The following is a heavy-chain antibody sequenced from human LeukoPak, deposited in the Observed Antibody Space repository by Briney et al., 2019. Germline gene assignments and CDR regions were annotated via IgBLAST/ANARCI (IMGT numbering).Heavy chain of an antibody. CDR2: ITTSSSYI. J-gene: IGHJ4*02. V-gene: IGHV3-21*04. Sequence: PGGSLRLSCAASGFTFSTYYMNWVRQAPGKGLEWVSSITTSSSYIYYADSVKGRFTISRDNAKNSLYLQMNSLRAEDTAVYYCAIDLMGIAYRGAFYYWGQGTLVTVSS. D-gene: IGHD6-13*01. CDR3: AIDLMGIAYRGAFYY. CDR1: GFTFSTYY.